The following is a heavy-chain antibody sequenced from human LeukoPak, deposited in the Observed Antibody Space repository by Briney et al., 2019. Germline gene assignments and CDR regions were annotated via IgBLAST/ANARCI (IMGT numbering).Heavy chain of an antibody. V-gene: IGHV1-2*02. CDR2: INPNSGGT. Sequence: ASVKVSCKASGYTFTGYYMHWVRQAPGQGLEWMGWINPNSGGTNYAQKFQGRVTMTRDTSISTDYMELSRLRSDDTAVYYCAREWADSSGYYFHLDYWGQGTLVTVSS. CDR1: GYTFTGYY. CDR3: AREWADSSGYYFHLDY. J-gene: IGHJ4*02. D-gene: IGHD3-22*01.